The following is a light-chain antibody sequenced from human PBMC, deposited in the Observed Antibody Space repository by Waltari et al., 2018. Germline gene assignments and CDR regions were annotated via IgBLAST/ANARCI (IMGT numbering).Light chain of an antibody. CDR2: NTN. J-gene: IGLJ3*02. CDR3: VVYMGSDIWV. CDR1: SGSVSSTYY. V-gene: IGLV8-61*01. Sequence: QTVVTQEPSFSVSPGGTVTLTCGLTSGSVSSTYYPSWYQQTPGQAPPTLIYNTNIRSSGVPDRFSGSILGNKAALTITGAQADDESDYYCVVYMGSDIWVFGGGTKLTVL.